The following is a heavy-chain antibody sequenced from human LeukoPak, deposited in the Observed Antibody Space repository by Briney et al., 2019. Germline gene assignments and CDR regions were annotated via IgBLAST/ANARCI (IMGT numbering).Heavy chain of an antibody. D-gene: IGHD3-10*01. CDR3: AKGWGYYYGSGSHHDAFDI. CDR2: IRYDGSNK. Sequence: PGGSLRLSCAASGFAFSSYEMNWVRQAPGKGLEWVAFIRYDGSNKYYADSVKGRFTISRDNSKNTLYLQMNSLRAEDTAVYYCAKGWGYYYGSGSHHDAFDIWGQGTMVTVSS. CDR1: GFAFSSYE. J-gene: IGHJ3*02. V-gene: IGHV3-30*02.